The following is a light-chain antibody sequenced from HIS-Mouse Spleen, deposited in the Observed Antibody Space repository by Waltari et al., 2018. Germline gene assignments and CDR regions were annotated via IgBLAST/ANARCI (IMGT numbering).Light chain of an antibody. V-gene: IGKV2-28*01. CDR2: LGS. CDR3: MQALQTPWT. CDR1: QSLLHSNGYNY. J-gene: IGKJ2*01. Sequence: DIVMTQSPLSLPVTPGEPASLSCRPRQSLLHSNGYNYLDWYLQKPGQSPQLLIYLGSNRASGVPDRFSGSGSGTDFTLKISRVEAEDVGVYYCMQALQTPWTFGQGTKLEIK.